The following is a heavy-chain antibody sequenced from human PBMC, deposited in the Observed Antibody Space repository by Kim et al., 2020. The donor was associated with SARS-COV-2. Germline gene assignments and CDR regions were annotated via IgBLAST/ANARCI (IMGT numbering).Heavy chain of an antibody. CDR2: IYYSGST. V-gene: IGHV4-30-4*01. J-gene: IGHJ6*03. CDR3: ARVPYYYGSGSYYNLSFDYYYDMDV. D-gene: IGHD3-10*01. CDR1: GGSISSGDYY. Sequence: SETLSLTCTVSGGSISSGDYYWSWIRQPPGKGLEWIGYIYYSGSTYYNPSLKSRVTISVDTSKNQFSLKLSSVTAADTAVYYCARVPYYYGSGSYYNLSFDYYYDMDVWGKGTTVTVSS.